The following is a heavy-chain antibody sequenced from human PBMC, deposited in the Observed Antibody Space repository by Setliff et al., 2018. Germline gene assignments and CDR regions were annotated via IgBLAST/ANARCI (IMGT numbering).Heavy chain of an antibody. CDR3: ARIAYGSGSYYFDY. Sequence: PSETLSLTCTVSDGSISNAYWSWIRQSPGKGLEGIGYIYDTGNTNYNPSLKSRVTISVDTSQNQFFLRLNSLTAADTAVYYCARIAYGSGSYYFDYWGQGTLVTVSS. CDR2: IYDTGNT. V-gene: IGHV4-4*08. J-gene: IGHJ4*02. D-gene: IGHD3-10*01. CDR1: DGSISNAY.